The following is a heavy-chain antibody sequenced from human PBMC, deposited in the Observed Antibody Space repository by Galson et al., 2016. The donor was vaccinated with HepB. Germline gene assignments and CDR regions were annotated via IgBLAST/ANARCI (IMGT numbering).Heavy chain of an antibody. D-gene: IGHD2-2*01. CDR2: IDPSPSGPYI. CDR1: GYSFSDYW. J-gene: IGHJ5*02. CDR3: VSHGNCVRCSCLSWLDA. Sequence: QSGAEVKKPGESLRISCQTSGYSFSDYWISWVRQVPGKGLEWMGRIDPSPSGPYIRYRPSFEGHVTISGDESISTVYLQRSSRKASDTAIYYCVSHGNCVRCSCLSWLDAGGQGTLVSVSS. V-gene: IGHV5-10-1*01.